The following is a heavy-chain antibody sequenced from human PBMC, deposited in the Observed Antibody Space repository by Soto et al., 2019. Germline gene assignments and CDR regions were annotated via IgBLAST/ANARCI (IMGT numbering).Heavy chain of an antibody. CDR2: IKQDGSEK. V-gene: IGHV3-7*01. J-gene: IGHJ2*01. Sequence: GGSLRLSCAASGFTFSSYWMSWVRQAPGKGLEWVANIKQDGSEKYYVDSVKGRFTISRDNAKNSLYLQMNSLRAEDTAVYYCARSGYYYDSRWYFDLWGRGTLVTVSS. CDR1: GFTFSSYW. D-gene: IGHD3-22*01. CDR3: ARSGYYYDSRWYFDL.